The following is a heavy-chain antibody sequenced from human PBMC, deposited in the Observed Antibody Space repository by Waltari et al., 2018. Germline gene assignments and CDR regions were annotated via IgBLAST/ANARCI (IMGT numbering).Heavy chain of an antibody. Sequence: QVHLVQSGAEMKKPGASVKVSCKASGDTFSDYYMHWGRQSPGQGLEWMGWINPDSGGTNYAQQFQARVTLTWDTSISTAYMELSSLRSDDTAMFYCATNRGGSSFDYWGQGALVTVSS. V-gene: IGHV1-2*02. CDR1: GDTFSDYY. J-gene: IGHJ4*02. D-gene: IGHD3-10*01. CDR3: ATNRGGSSFDY. CDR2: INPDSGGT.